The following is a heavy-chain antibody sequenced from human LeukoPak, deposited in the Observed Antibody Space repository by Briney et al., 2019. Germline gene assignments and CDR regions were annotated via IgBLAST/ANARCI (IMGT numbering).Heavy chain of an antibody. V-gene: IGHV3-23*01. CDR3: AKYSGSYYYPPNWDS. D-gene: IGHD1-26*01. J-gene: IGHJ4*02. Sequence: GGSLRLSCAASGFTFSNYAMTWVRQAPGKGLEWVSGISGSGSCTYYADSVKGRFTLSRDYPKNTLYPQMNSLRAEDTAVYFCAKYSGSYYYPPNWDSWGQGTLVTVSS. CDR2: ISGSGSCT. CDR1: GFTFSNYA.